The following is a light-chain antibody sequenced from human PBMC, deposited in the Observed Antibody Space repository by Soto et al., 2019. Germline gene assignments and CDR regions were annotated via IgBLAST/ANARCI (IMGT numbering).Light chain of an antibody. CDR3: QHLYDYPRT. Sequence: QCALSRPLGIAPDGDSVMTRYRASQAISTHLAWYQQKPGKAPRLLIYDASTLQSGVPSRFSGSGSGTNFNLTISSLQPEDFATYYCQHLYDYPRTFGGGTKVDIK. V-gene: IGKV1-9*01. CDR2: DAS. J-gene: IGKJ4*01. CDR1: QAISTH.